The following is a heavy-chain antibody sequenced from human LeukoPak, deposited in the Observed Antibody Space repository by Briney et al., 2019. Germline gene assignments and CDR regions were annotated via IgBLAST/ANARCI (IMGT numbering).Heavy chain of an antibody. D-gene: IGHD5-12*01. Sequence: SQTLSLTCTVSGGSLSSGGYYWSWIRQHPGKGLEWIGRINSSGGTNYNPSLKSRLTISVDTSKNQFSLKLSSVTAADTAVYYCARNSDGGYTNFDYWGQGTLVTVSS. CDR2: INSSGGT. J-gene: IGHJ4*02. CDR3: ARNSDGGYTNFDY. V-gene: IGHV4-61*02. CDR1: GGSLSSGGYY.